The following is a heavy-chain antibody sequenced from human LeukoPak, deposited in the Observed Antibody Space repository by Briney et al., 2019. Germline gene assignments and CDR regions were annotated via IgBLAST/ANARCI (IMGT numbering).Heavy chain of an antibody. V-gene: IGHV3-53*01. CDR2: SYRGDST. J-gene: IGHJ4*02. CDR1: GFTVSSSY. Sequence: GGSLRLSCAASGFTVSSSYMYWVRQAPGKGLEWVSFSYRGDSTYYAESVRGRFTISRDNSKNTLYLLMNSLIPEDTAVYYCAREVVSTPSYFDSWGQGTLVTVSS. D-gene: IGHD2-15*01. CDR3: AREVVSTPSYFDS.